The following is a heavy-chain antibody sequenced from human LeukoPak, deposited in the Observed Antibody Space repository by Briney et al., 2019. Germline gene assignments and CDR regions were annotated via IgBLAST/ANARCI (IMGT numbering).Heavy chain of an antibody. J-gene: IGHJ3*02. D-gene: IGHD3-22*01. CDR1: GYSFTSYW. CDR2: IYPGGSDT. CDR3: ARPSYYDSSRGDAFDI. V-gene: IGHV5-51*01. Sequence: GESLQISCKGSGYSFTSYWIGWVRQMPGKGLEWMGIIYPGGSDTRYSPSFQGQVTISADKSISTAYLQWSSLKASDTAMYYCARPSYYDSSRGDAFDIWGQGTMVAVSS.